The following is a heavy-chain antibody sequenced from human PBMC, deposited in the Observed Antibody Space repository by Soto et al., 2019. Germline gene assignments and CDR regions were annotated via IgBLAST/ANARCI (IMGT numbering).Heavy chain of an antibody. CDR1: GFTFSTYA. CDR3: AKSRIYPRAAFHF. V-gene: IGHV3-23*01. Sequence: HPGGSLRLSCAASGFTFSTYALSWVRQAPGKGLEWVSAISANGQGIYYADSVRGRFTISRDNSKNTIFLHMDSLRAEDTAVYYLAKSRIYPRAAFHFWGQGTLVSV. CDR2: ISANGQGI. J-gene: IGHJ4*02.